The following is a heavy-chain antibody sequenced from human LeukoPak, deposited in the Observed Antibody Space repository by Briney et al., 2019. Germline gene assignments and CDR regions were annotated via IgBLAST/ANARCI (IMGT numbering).Heavy chain of an antibody. CDR3: ARDLSIAVAGARFDY. V-gene: IGHV3-30*03. CDR1: GFTFSSYG. D-gene: IGHD6-19*01. J-gene: IGHJ4*02. CDR2: ISYDGSDK. Sequence: GGSLRLSCAASGFTFSSYGLHWVRQAPGKGLEWVAVISYDGSDKYYADSVKGRFTISRDNSKNTLYLQMNSLRAEDTAVYYCARDLSIAVAGARFDYWGQGTLVTVSS.